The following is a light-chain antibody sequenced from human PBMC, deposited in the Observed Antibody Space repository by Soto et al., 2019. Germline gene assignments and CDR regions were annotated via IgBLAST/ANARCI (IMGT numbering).Light chain of an antibody. V-gene: IGLV1-40*01. CDR3: QSYDSRLSGYV. CDR2: DDN. Sequence: QSALTQPPSVSGAPGQRVTISCTGSSSNIGAGSDVHWYQQLPGTAPKLLMCDDNSRPSGVPDRFSASKSGTSASLTITGLQAEDEADYYCQSYDSRLSGYVFGSGTKVTVL. CDR1: SSNIGAGSD. J-gene: IGLJ1*01.